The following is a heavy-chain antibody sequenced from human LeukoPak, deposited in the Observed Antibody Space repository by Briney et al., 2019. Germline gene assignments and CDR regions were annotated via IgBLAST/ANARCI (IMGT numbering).Heavy chain of an antibody. D-gene: IGHD1-14*01. CDR3: ARAHLPYNWNHRYYYYYYMDV. Sequence: ASVKVSCKASGYTFTSYGISWVRQAPGQGLEWMGWISAYNGNTNYAQKLQGRVTMTTDTSTSTAYMELRSLRSDDTAVYYSARAHLPYNWNHRYYYYYYMDVWGKGTTVTVSS. J-gene: IGHJ6*03. CDR2: ISAYNGNT. V-gene: IGHV1-18*01. CDR1: GYTFTSYG.